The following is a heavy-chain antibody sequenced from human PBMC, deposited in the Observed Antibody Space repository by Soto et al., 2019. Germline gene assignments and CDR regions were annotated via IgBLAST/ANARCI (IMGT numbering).Heavy chain of an antibody. J-gene: IGHJ6*02. V-gene: IGHV3-7*03. CDR1: GFTFSSYW. CDR3: ARDPTAREGGYYYYYGMDV. Sequence: GASRRRSWAASGFTFSSYWMSWGRQAPGKWLEWVANIKQDGSEKYYVDSVKGRFTISRDNAKNSLHLQMNSLRAEDTAVYYCARDPTAREGGYYYYYGMDVWGQGTTVTVSS. CDR2: IKQDGSEK. D-gene: IGHD5-18*01.